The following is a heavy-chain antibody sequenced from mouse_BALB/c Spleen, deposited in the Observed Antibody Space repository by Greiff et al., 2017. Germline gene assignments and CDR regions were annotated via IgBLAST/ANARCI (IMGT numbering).Heavy chain of an antibody. D-gene: IGHD2-3*01. CDR1: GFSLSHYG. V-gene: IGHV2-6-5*01. CDR3: ANDGYCEEFAY. Sequence: VMLVESGPGLVAPSQSLSITCTVSGFSLSHYGVSWIRPPPGKGLEWLGVIWGGGSTYYNSALKSRLSISKDNSKSQVFLKMNSLQTDDTAMYYCANDGYCEEFAYWDQRTLVTVTA. J-gene: IGHJ3*01. CDR2: IWGGGST.